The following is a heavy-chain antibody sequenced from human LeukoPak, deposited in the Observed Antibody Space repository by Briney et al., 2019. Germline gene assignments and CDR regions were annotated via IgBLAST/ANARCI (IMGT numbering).Heavy chain of an antibody. CDR2: IYYSGST. Sequence: SETLSLTCTVSGGSISSYYWSWIRQPPGKGLEWIGYIYYSGSTNYNPSLKSRVTISVDTSKNQFSLKLSSVTAADTDVYYCARHLEVTFGGVGAFDIWGQGTMVTVSS. CDR1: GGSISSYY. V-gene: IGHV4-59*08. CDR3: ARHLEVTFGGVGAFDI. D-gene: IGHD3-16*01. J-gene: IGHJ3*02.